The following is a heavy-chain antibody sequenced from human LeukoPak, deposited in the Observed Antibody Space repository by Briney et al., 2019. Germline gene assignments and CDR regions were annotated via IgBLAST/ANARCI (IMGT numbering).Heavy chain of an antibody. V-gene: IGHV1-69*05. Sequence: ASVKVSCKASGGTFSSYAISWVRQAPGQGLEWMGRIIPIFGTANYAQKFQGRVTITTDESTRTAYMELSSLRSEDTAVYYCARGLDYYDSSGQTDFLGQGTLVTVSS. D-gene: IGHD3-22*01. CDR2: IIPIFGTA. CDR1: GGTFSSYA. CDR3: ARGLDYYDSSGQTDF. J-gene: IGHJ4*02.